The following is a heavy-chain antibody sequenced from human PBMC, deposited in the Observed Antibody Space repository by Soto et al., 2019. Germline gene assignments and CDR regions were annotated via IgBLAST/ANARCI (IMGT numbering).Heavy chain of an antibody. CDR3: ARLQAAAGDNDLTCDY. CDR1: GYRFTSYW. CDR2: IDPSDSYT. V-gene: IGHV5-10-1*01. Sequence: EVQLVQSGAEVKKPGESLRISCKGSGYRFTSYWISWVLQMPGKGLERMGRIDPSDSYTNYSPSFQGHVTISADKSISTAYLQWSSLKASDTAMYYCARLQAAAGDNDLTCDYWGQGTLVTVSS. J-gene: IGHJ4*02. D-gene: IGHD6-13*01.